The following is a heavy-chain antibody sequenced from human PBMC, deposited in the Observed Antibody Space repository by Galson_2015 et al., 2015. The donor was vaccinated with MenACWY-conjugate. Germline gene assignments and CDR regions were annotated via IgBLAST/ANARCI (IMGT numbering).Heavy chain of an antibody. CDR3: AKASVAGNYFDY. CDR1: GFTFSSYG. J-gene: IGHJ4*02. D-gene: IGHD6-19*01. V-gene: IGHV3-30*18. Sequence: SLRLSCAASGFTFSSYGMHWVRQAPGKGLEWVAVISYDGSNKYYADSVKGRFTISRDNSKNTLYLQMNSLRAEDTAVCYCAKASVAGNYFDYWGQGTLVTVSS. CDR2: ISYDGSNK.